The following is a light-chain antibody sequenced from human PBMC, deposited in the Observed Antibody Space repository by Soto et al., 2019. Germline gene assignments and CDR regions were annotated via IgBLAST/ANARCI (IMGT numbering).Light chain of an antibody. CDR3: AVWDDSLAGVV. J-gene: IGLJ2*01. CDR1: SSNIGDNT. V-gene: IGLV1-44*01. Sequence: QSVLTQPPSASGIPGQSVTISCSGSSSNIGDNTVNWYQQLPGTAPTLLIYSNDQRSSGVPDRFCGSKSGTSASLPISELQSEDEDDYYCAVWDDSLAGVVFGGGTKLTVL. CDR2: SND.